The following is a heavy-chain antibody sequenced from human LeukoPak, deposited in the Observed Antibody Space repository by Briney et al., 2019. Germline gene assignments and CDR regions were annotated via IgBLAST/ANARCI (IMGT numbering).Heavy chain of an antibody. D-gene: IGHD4-23*01. Sequence: GESLKISCKASGYSFTDYWIVWVRQMPGKGLEGMGAIYPGDSDTRYSPSLDGQVTISADKSVSTTYLQWSSLQASDTAMYYCARPSSLYGGTSEDYWGQGTLVTVSS. CDR2: IYPGDSDT. CDR1: GYSFTDYW. V-gene: IGHV5-51*01. J-gene: IGHJ4*02. CDR3: ARPSSLYGGTSEDY.